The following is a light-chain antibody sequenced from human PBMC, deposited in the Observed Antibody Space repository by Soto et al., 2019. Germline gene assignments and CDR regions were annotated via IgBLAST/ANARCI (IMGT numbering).Light chain of an antibody. CDR3: QQYNNWPRT. Sequence: EIVMTQSPATLSVSPGERATLSCRASQGVSSNLAWYQQRPGQAPRLLISGASTRATGIPARFTGSVSETEFTLTISSLQSEDFAFYYCQQYNNWPRTFGQGTKVDIK. CDR2: GAS. J-gene: IGKJ1*01. V-gene: IGKV3-15*01. CDR1: QGVSSN.